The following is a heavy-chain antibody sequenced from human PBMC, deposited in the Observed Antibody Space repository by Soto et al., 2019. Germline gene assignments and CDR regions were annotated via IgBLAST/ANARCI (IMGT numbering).Heavy chain of an antibody. D-gene: IGHD3-22*01. CDR2: IWYDGSNK. Sequence: GGSLRLSCAASGFTFSNAWMSWVRQAPGKGLEGVAVIWYDGSNKYYADSVKGRFTISRDNSKNTLYLQMNSLRAEDTAVYYCAREGAPYYYDSSGYYYVDYWGQGTLVTVSS. J-gene: IGHJ4*02. CDR1: GFTFSNAW. CDR3: AREGAPYYYDSSGYYYVDY. V-gene: IGHV3-33*08.